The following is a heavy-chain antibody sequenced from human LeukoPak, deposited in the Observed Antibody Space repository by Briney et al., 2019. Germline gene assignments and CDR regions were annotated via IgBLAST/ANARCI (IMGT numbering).Heavy chain of an antibody. J-gene: IGHJ5*02. CDR1: GFTFSSRS. V-gene: IGHV3-21*01. CDR3: ASGGWYCTGGSCFVNWFDP. D-gene: IGHD2-15*01. Sequence: GGSLRLSCAASGFTFSSRSMNWVRQAPGKGLEWVPSISSSSTYIYYADSVKGRFTIPRDNAKNSLYLQMNSLRAEDTAVYYCASGGWYCTGGSCFVNWFDPWGQGTLVTVSS. CDR2: ISSSSTYI.